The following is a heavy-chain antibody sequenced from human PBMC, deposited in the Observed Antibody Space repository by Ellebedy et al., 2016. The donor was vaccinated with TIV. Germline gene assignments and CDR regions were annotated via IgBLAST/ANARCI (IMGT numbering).Heavy chain of an antibody. D-gene: IGHD2-15*01. J-gene: IGHJ5*02. Sequence: GESLKISCAASGFTFSSYAMHWVRQAPGKGLEWAAVISYDGSNKYYADSVKGRFTISRDNSKNTLYLQMNSLRAEDTAVYYCARDWPHIVVVVAATHSGFDPWGQGTLVTVSS. CDR2: ISYDGSNK. V-gene: IGHV3-30-3*01. CDR1: GFTFSSYA. CDR3: ARDWPHIVVVVAATHSGFDP.